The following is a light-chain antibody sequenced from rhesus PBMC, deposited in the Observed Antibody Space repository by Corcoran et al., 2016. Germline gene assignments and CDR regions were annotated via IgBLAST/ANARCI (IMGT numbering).Light chain of an antibody. Sequence: DIQLTQSPSSLSASVGDRVTITCRASKGISSDLAWYQQKPGKAPKLLSYDASNLQSGVPSRFSGSGSGTEFTLAISSLPPKGFAVYCCQQRNSCPLTFGGGAKVELK. CDR3: QQRNSCPLT. CDR2: DAS. V-gene: IGKV1-38*01. J-gene: IGKJ4*01. CDR1: KGISSD.